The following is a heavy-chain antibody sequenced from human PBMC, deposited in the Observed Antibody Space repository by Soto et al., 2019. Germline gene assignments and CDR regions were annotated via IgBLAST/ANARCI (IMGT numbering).Heavy chain of an antibody. CDR1: GFTFSRYA. CDR3: AKGSAAARPYYFDY. J-gene: IGHJ4*02. Sequence: GGSLRLSCAASGFTFSRYAMSWVCQAPGKGLEWVSAITGGGSSTYYADSVKGRFTISRDNSKNTLSLQMNGLRAEGTAVYYCAKGSAAARPYYFDYWGQGALVTVSS. V-gene: IGHV3-23*01. CDR2: ITGGGSST. D-gene: IGHD6-13*01.